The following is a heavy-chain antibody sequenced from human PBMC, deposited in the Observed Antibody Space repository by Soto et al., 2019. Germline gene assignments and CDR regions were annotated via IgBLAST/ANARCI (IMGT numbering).Heavy chain of an antibody. J-gene: IGHJ6*02. D-gene: IGHD2-8*01. Sequence: PGGSLRLSCAASGFTFSSYAMHWVRQAPGKGLEWVAVISYDGSNKYYADSVKGRFTISRDNSKNTLYLQMNSLRAEDTAVYYCARDSPRYCTNGVCYSGSNYYYGMDVWGPGTTVTVSS. CDR1: GFTFSSYA. CDR2: ISYDGSNK. V-gene: IGHV3-30-3*01. CDR3: ARDSPRYCTNGVCYSGSNYYYGMDV.